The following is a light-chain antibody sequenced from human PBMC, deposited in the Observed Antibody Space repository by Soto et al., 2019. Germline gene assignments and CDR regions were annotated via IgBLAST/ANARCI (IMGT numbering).Light chain of an antibody. CDR3: QSYDSSLSGYV. CDR1: SSNIGAGYD. CDR2: ANS. Sequence: QSVLTQPPSVSGAPGQRVTISCTGSSSNIGAGYDVHWYQQLPGTAPKLFMYANSNRPSGVPDRFSGSKSGTSASLAITGLQAEDAADYYCQSYDSSLSGYVFGTGTKVTVL. V-gene: IGLV1-40*01. J-gene: IGLJ1*01.